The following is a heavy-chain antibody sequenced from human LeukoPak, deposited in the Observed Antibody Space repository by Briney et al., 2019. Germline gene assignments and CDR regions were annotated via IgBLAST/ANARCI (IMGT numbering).Heavy chain of an antibody. Sequence: SETLSLTCTVSGGSISGGYWSWIRQPPGRGLEWIGYVYTSGSTNYNPSLKSRVTISVDTSKSLFALKLSSVTAADTAVYYCAKSYFDYSTYYSYYFNLWGQGALVTVSS. CDR3: AKSYFDYSTYYSYYFNL. CDR2: VYTSGST. V-gene: IGHV4-4*09. J-gene: IGHJ4*02. CDR1: GGSISGGY. D-gene: IGHD4-11*01.